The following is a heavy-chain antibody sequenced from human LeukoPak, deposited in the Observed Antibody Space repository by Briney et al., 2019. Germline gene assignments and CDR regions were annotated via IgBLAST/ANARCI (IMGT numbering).Heavy chain of an antibody. J-gene: IGHJ4*02. V-gene: IGHV4-38-2*02. D-gene: IGHD3-3*01. CDR3: ARVNYDFWSGYYTNYFDY. CDR2: IYHSGST. CDR1: GGSISSYY. Sequence: SETLSLTCTVSGGSISSYYWSWIRQPPGKGLEWIGSIYHSGSTYYNPSLKSRVTISVDASKNQFSLKLSSVTAADTAVYYCARVNYDFWSGYYTNYFDYWGQGTLVTVSS.